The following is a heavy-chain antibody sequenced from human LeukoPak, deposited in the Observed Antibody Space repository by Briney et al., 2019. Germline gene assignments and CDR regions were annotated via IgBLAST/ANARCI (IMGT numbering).Heavy chain of an antibody. V-gene: IGHV3-23*01. CDR1: GFTFSTYD. D-gene: IGHD3-22*01. CDR2: ISGSGSST. Sequence: GGSLRLSCAASGFTFSTYDMSWVRQAPGKGPEWVSGISGSGSSTYYADSVKGRFTISRDNSKNTLYLQMNSLRAEDTSVYYCAGRYDSSGYYLRWGQGTLVTAPS. J-gene: IGHJ4*02. CDR3: AGRYDSSGYYLR.